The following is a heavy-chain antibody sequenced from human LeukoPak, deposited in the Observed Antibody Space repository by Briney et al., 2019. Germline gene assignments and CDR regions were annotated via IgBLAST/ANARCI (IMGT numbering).Heavy chain of an antibody. J-gene: IGHJ5*02. CDR2: ISSTSAYI. CDR1: GFALRSYT. CDR3: ARAYYDSSGYYYNSWFDP. Sequence: PGGSLRLSCAASGFALRSYTVTWVRQAPGKGLEWVSSISSTSAYIYYAESVKGRFSISRDNVDNVVHLQMSSLTNEDTAVYYCARAYYDSSGYYYNSWFDPWGQGTLVTVSS. V-gene: IGHV3-21*01. D-gene: IGHD3-22*01.